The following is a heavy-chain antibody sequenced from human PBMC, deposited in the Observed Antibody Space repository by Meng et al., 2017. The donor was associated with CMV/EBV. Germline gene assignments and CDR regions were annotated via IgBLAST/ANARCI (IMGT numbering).Heavy chain of an antibody. Sequence: SVKVSCKASGFTFTSSAVQWVRQARGQRLEWIGWTVVGSGNTNYAQKFQERVTITRDMSTSTAYMELSSMRSEDTAVYYCAAEQYCSGGSCHGSFGGEGAFDIWGQGTMVTVSS. D-gene: IGHD2-15*01. V-gene: IGHV1-58*01. CDR2: TVVGSGNT. CDR1: GFTFTSSA. J-gene: IGHJ3*02. CDR3: AAEQYCSGGSCHGSFGGEGAFDI.